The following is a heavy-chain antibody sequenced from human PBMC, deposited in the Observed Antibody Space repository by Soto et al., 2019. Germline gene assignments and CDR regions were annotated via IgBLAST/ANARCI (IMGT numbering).Heavy chain of an antibody. CDR2: INSDGTT. CDR3: ASRPRGSVAGTLDS. V-gene: IGHV3-23*01. CDR1: GFTFSNYA. Sequence: GGSLRLSCAASGFTFSNYAMSWVRQAPGKGLEWVSVINSDGTTYYADSVKGRFSISRDNSKSTVCLQMNSLSVEDTAVYYCASRPRGSVAGTLDSWGQGSLVTVSS. J-gene: IGHJ5*01. D-gene: IGHD6-19*01.